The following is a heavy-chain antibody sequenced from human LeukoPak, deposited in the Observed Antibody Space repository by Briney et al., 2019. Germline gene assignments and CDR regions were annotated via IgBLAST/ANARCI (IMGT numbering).Heavy chain of an antibody. Sequence: PSETLSLTCTVSGGSISSGGYYWSWIRQHPGKGLEWIGYIYYSGSTYYNPSLKSRVTISVDTSKNQFSLKLSSVTAADTAVYYCARGIDMYSSSWYAKGFVNWFDPWGQGTLVTVSS. J-gene: IGHJ5*02. CDR3: ARGIDMYSSSWYAKGFVNWFDP. V-gene: IGHV4-31*03. D-gene: IGHD6-13*01. CDR2: IYYSGST. CDR1: GGSISSGGYY.